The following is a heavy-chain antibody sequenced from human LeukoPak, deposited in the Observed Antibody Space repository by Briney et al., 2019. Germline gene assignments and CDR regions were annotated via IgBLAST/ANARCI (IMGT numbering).Heavy chain of an antibody. V-gene: IGHV3-30*02. CDR2: IQYDGSNK. CDR3: ARDSYYYDSGSYYGVLYYYYMDV. J-gene: IGHJ6*03. D-gene: IGHD3-10*01. CDR1: GFIFSNYN. Sequence: GGSLRLSCAASGFIFSNYNMNWVRQAPGKGLEWVAFIQYDGSNKYYAESVRGRFTVSRDNSKNTLYLLMSSLRPEDTAVYYCARDSYYYDSGSYYGVLYYYYMDVWGKGTTVTISS.